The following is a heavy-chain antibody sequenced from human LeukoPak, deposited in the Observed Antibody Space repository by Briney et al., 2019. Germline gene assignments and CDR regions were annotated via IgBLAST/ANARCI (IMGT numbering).Heavy chain of an antibody. D-gene: IGHD2-21*02. CDR3: ARQPYCGGDCYFYDS. CDR1: GYSFTSSW. CDR2: IYPGDSDT. V-gene: IGHV5-51*01. J-gene: IGHJ4*02. Sequence: GESLKISCKGSGYSFTSSWIGWVRQMPGKGLEWMGIIYPGDSDTRYSPSFQGRVTISADKSISTAYLQWSSLKASDTAIYYCARQPYCGGDCYFYDSWGQGTLVTVSS.